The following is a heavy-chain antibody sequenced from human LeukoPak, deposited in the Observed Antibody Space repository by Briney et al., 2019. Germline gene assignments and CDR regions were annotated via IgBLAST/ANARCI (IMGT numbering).Heavy chain of an antibody. V-gene: IGHV1-2*06. D-gene: IGHD3-10*01. J-gene: IGHJ4*02. CDR2: INPNSGGT. Sequence: ASVKVSCKASGYTFTSYYMHWVRQAPGQGLEWMGRINPNSGGTNYAQKFQGRVTMTRDTSISTAYMELSRLRSDDTAVYYCARGNYGSGSYYPLWGQGTLVTVSS. CDR3: ARGNYGSGSYYPL. CDR1: GYTFTSYY.